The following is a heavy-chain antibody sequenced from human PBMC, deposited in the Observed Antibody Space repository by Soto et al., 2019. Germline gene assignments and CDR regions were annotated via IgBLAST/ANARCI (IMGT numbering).Heavy chain of an antibody. CDR3: SILSDSQEPGYHDWFLPYYAYYMDV. D-gene: IGHD3-9*01. CDR2: ISHSGTT. CDR1: GGSISTSNSY. V-gene: IGHV4-39*01. J-gene: IGHJ6*03. Sequence: QLQLQESGPGLVRPSETLSLTCSVSGGSISTSNSYWGWIRQTPGRGLEWIGTISHSGTTYYNPSLKRRVIVSVDTSKIQFFLTLGSMTAADTAVYFCSILSDSQEPGYHDWFLPYYAYYMDVWGKGTTVTVSS.